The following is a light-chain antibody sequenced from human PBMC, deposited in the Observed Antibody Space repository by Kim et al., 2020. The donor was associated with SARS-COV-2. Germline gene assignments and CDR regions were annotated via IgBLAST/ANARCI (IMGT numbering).Light chain of an antibody. Sequence: YLAWYQQKVGQTPRLLIYGVSSRATGIPDRFTGSGSGTDFSLTISRLEPDDFAVYFCQQYFAPPYNFGQGTKLEI. V-gene: IGKV3-20*01. J-gene: IGKJ2*01. CDR1: Y. CDR3: QQYFAPPYN. CDR2: GVS.